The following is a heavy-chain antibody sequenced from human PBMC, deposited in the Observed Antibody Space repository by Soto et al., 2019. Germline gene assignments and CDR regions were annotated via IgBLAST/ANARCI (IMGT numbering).Heavy chain of an antibody. J-gene: IGHJ4*02. CDR2: IYSGGST. Sequence: GGSLRLSCAASGFTVSSNYMSWVRQAPGKGLEWVSVIYSGGSTYYADSVKGRFTISRDNSKNTLYLQMNSLRAEDTAVYYCAKSSPYCSGGSCYPDYWGQGTLVTVSS. CDR1: GFTVSSNY. V-gene: IGHV3-66*01. CDR3: AKSSPYCSGGSCYPDY. D-gene: IGHD2-15*01.